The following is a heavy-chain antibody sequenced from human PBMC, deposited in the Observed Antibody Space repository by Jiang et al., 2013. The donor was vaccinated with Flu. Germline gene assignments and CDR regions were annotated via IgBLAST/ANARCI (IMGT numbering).Heavy chain of an antibody. V-gene: IGHV3-23*01. D-gene: IGHD3-10*01. CDR2: ISGSGGST. CDR3: AKDFVVYYGSGRREKGY. J-gene: IGHJ4*02. Sequence: VQLLESGGGLVQPGGSLRLSCAASGFTFSSYAMSWVRQAPGKGLEWVSAISGSGGSTYYADSVKGRFTISRDNSKNTLYLQMNSLRAEDTAVYYCAKDFVVYYGSGRREKGYWGQGTLVT. CDR1: GFTFSSYA.